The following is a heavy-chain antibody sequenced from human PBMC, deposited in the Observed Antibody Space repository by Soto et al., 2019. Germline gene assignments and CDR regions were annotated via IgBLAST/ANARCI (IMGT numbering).Heavy chain of an antibody. Sequence: GASAKVSCKAAGCSCTSYGIACVRQVPGQGPEWMGWISPYNGRTNYAQKVKGRVVMTTDISTNTVYLEMRSLRSADTAIYYCGRCRADSYAMDVWGQGTTVTVSS. CDR2: ISPYNGRT. J-gene: IGHJ6*02. V-gene: IGHV1-18*01. CDR3: GRCRADSYAMDV. CDR1: GCSCTSYG.